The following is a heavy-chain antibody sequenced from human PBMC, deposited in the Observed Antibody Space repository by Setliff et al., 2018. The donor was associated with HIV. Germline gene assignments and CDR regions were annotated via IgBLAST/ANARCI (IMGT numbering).Heavy chain of an antibody. Sequence: PGGSLRLSCAASGFTIRGYWMDWVRQAPGKGLEWVASINEGGSVRFYVDSVKGRFTISRDNAENSLSLQMNSLRAEDTALYYCARSVRGALYFDFWGQGTLVTVSS. CDR2: INEGGSVR. V-gene: IGHV3-7*01. CDR3: ARSVRGALYFDF. J-gene: IGHJ4*02. CDR1: GFTIRGYW. D-gene: IGHD2-8*01.